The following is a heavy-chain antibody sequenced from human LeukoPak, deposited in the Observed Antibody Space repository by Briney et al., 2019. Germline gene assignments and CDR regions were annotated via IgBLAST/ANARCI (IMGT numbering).Heavy chain of an antibody. CDR1: GFTFSSYS. CDR3: ARDSPHCSSTSCRELDY. Sequence: GGSLRLSCAASGFTFSSYSMNWVRQAPGKGLEWVSSISSSSSYIYYADSVKGRFTISRDNAKNSLYLQMNSLRAEDTAVYYCARDSPHCSSTSCRELDYWGQGTLVTVSS. V-gene: IGHV3-21*04. CDR2: ISSSSSYI. J-gene: IGHJ4*02. D-gene: IGHD2-2*01.